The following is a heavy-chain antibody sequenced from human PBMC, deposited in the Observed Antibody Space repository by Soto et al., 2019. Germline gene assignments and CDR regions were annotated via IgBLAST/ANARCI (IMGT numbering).Heavy chain of an antibody. CDR2: ISGNSGTV. CDR3: TTDRSSSLEWGFDS. V-gene: IGHV3-9*01. CDR1: GLIFDDFA. J-gene: IGHJ4*02. D-gene: IGHD1-26*01. Sequence: EAQLVESGGATVQPGWSLRLSCVGSGLIFDDFAMHWVRQSPGKGLEGVSGISGNSGTVTYADSVRGRFTISRDNAENSLSLHMNNLRPEDTAFYFCTTDRSSSLEWGFDSWGQGTLVTVSS.